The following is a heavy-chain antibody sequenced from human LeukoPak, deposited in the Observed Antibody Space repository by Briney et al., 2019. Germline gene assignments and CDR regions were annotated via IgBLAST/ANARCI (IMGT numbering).Heavy chain of an antibody. D-gene: IGHD4-17*01. V-gene: IGHV3-23*01. CDR1: GFTFSSYA. CDR2: ISGSGGST. Sequence: PGGSLRLSCAASGFTFSSYAMSWVRQAPGKGLEWVSAISGSGGSTYYADSVKGRFTISRDNSKNTLYLQMNSLRAEDTAVYYCAKDRRAGTTVTTWDAFDIWGQGTMVTVSS. CDR3: AKDRRAGTTVTTWDAFDI. J-gene: IGHJ3*02.